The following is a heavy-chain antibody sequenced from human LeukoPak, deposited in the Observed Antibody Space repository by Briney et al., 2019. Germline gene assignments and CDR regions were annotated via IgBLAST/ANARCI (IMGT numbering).Heavy chain of an antibody. CDR1: GYTFTGYY. J-gene: IGHJ4*02. CDR3: ARETYYYDSSGYYPNYFDY. D-gene: IGHD3-22*01. Sequence: ASVKVSCKASGYTFTGYYMHWVRQAPGQGLEWMGWINPNSGGTNYAQKLQGRVTMTRDTSISTAYMELSRLRSDDTAVYYCARETYYYDSSGYYPNYFDYWGQGTLVTVSS. CDR2: INPNSGGT. V-gene: IGHV1-2*02.